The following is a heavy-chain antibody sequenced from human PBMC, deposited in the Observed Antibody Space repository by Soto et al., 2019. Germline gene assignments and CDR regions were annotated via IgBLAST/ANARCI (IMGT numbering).Heavy chain of an antibody. Sequence: GGSLRISCAASGFTFSNYSMNWVRQAPGKGLEWVSSISGGSSYIYYADSVKGRFTISRDNAKNSLSLQMNSLRAEDTALYYCAKGSRRVFGVVIMYYYGMDVWGQGTTVTVSS. CDR3: AKGSRRVFGVVIMYYYGMDV. J-gene: IGHJ6*02. CDR2: ISGGSSYI. CDR1: GFTFSNYS. V-gene: IGHV3-21*04. D-gene: IGHD3-3*01.